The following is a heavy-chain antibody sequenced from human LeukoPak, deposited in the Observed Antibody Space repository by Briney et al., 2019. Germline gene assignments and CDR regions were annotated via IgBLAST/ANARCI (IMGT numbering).Heavy chain of an antibody. Sequence: PSETLSLTCAVYGGSFRGYYWSWIRQPPGKGLEWIGEINHSGSTNYNPSLKSRVTISVDTSKNQFSLKLSSVTAADTAVYYCARGRGVTMVRGVPYYFDYWGQGTLVTVSS. V-gene: IGHV4-34*01. J-gene: IGHJ4*02. CDR1: GGSFRGYY. CDR3: ARGRGVTMVRGVPYYFDY. D-gene: IGHD3-10*01. CDR2: INHSGST.